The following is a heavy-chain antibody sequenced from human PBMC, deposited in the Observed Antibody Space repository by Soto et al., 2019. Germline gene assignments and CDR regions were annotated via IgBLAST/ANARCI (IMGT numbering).Heavy chain of an antibody. CDR3: ATSNWYGFDI. D-gene: IGHD6-13*01. CDR2: ISGSSDFL. J-gene: IGHJ3*02. CDR1: GFTFSNSI. V-gene: IGHV3-21*01. Sequence: GGSLRLSCAASGFTFSNSIINWVRQAPGQGLEWVSSISGSSDFLYYADSVKGRFTISRDTATNSLYLQMNSLRAEDTAVYYCATSNWYGFDIWGQGTMVTVSS.